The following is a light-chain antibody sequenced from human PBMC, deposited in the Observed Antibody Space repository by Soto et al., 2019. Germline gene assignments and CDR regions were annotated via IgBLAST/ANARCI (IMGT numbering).Light chain of an antibody. V-gene: IGLV1-47*01. J-gene: IGLJ2*01. CDR3: AAWDDSLSGVV. CDR2: SNS. CDR1: SSNIGSNS. Sequence: QSVLTQPPSASGTPGQRVTISCSGSSSNIGSNSVRWYQQLPGTAPKLLIYSNSQRPSGVPERISGSKSGTSASLAISGLRSEDEADYYCAAWDDSLSGVVFGGGTKLTVL.